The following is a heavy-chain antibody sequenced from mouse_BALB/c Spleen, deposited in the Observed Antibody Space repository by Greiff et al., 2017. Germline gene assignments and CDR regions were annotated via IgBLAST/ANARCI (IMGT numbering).Heavy chain of an antibody. Sequence: VMLVESGPGLVAPSQSLSITCTVSGFSLSRYSVHWVRQPPGKGLEWLGMIWGGGSTDYNSALKSRLSISKDNSKSQVFLKMNSLQTDDTAMYYCARKGPALTTALAYWGQGTLVTVSA. D-gene: IGHD1-2*01. J-gene: IGHJ3*01. CDR1: GFSLSRYS. CDR3: ARKGPALTTALAY. CDR2: IWGGGST. V-gene: IGHV2-6-4*01.